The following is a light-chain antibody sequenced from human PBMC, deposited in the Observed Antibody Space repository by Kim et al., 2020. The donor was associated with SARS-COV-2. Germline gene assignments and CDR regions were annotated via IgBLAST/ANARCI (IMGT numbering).Light chain of an antibody. CDR2: SVN. J-gene: IGLJ3*02. Sequence: QSVLTQPPSASGTPGQRVTISCSGSSSNIGSNNVNWYQQRSGTAPKLLIYSVNQRPSGVPDRFSGSKSGTSASLAISGLQSEDEADYYCVAWDDSLNGPVFGGGTKLTVL. V-gene: IGLV1-44*01. CDR3: VAWDDSLNGPV. CDR1: SSNIGSNN.